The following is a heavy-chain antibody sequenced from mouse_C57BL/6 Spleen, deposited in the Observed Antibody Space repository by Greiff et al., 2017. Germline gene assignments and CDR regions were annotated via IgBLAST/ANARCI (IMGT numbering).Heavy chain of an antibody. J-gene: IGHJ3*01. CDR3: ARRDWDDQSWFAY. V-gene: IGHV1-82*01. CDR2: IYPGDGDT. D-gene: IGHD4-1*01. CDR1: GYAFSSSW. Sequence: VQLQQSGPELVKPGASVKISCKASGYAFSSSWMNWVKQRPGKGLEWIGRIYPGDGDTTYNGKFKGKATLPADKSSSTAYMQLSSLTSEDSAVYFCARRDWDDQSWFAYWGQGTLVTVSA.